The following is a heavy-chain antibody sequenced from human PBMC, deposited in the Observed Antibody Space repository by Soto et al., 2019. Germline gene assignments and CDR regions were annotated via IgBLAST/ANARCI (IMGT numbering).Heavy chain of an antibody. Sequence: GESLKISCAASGFTFSDYYMSWIRQAPGKGLEWVSYISSSGSTIYYADSVKGRFTISRDNAKNSLYLQMNSLRAEDTAVYYCARASYRRIAAIPQTSSWGQGTLVTVSS. D-gene: IGHD6-13*01. CDR2: ISSSGSTI. CDR3: ARASYRRIAAIPQTSS. V-gene: IGHV3-11*01. CDR1: GFTFSDYY. J-gene: IGHJ4*02.